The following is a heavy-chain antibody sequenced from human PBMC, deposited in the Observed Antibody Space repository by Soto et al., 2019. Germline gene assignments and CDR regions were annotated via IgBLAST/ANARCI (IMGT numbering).Heavy chain of an antibody. CDR3: AHSSSWFGYFDY. J-gene: IGHJ4*02. CDR1: GYTFTSYA. V-gene: IGHV1-3*01. D-gene: IGHD6-13*01. CDR2: INAGNGNT. Sequence: GASVKVSCKASGYTFTSYAMHWVRQAPGQRLEWMGWINAGNGNTKYSQKFQGRVTITRDTSASTAYMELSSLRSEDTAVYYCAHSSSWFGYFDYWGQGTLVTVSS.